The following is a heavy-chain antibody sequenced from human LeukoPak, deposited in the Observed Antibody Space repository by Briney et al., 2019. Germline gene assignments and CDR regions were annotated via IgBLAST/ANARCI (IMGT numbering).Heavy chain of an antibody. CDR1: GFTFSSYW. Sequence: GGSLRLSCVASGFTFSSYWMHWVRHAPGKGLEWVSAISGSGGSTYYADSVKGRFTISRDNSKNTLYLQMNSLRAEDTAVYYCAKAPRPGSILVASGVPPGYWGQGTLVTVSS. J-gene: IGHJ4*02. V-gene: IGHV3-23*01. CDR2: ISGSGGST. CDR3: AKAPRPGSILVASGVPPGY. D-gene: IGHD1-1*01.